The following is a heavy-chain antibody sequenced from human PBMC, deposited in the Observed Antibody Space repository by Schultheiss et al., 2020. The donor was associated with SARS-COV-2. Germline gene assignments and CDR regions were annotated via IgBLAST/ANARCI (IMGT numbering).Heavy chain of an antibody. V-gene: IGHV3-74*01. J-gene: IGHJ6*02. Sequence: GGSLRLSCAASGFTFSTYWMHWVRQVPGKGPVWVSRISTDGGSTNYADSVKGRFTISRDNSKNTLYLQMNSLRAEDTAVYYCANRGTIFGVVITREMDVWGQGTTVTVSS. CDR3: ANRGTIFGVVITREMDV. CDR1: GFTFSTYW. D-gene: IGHD3-3*01. CDR2: ISTDGGST.